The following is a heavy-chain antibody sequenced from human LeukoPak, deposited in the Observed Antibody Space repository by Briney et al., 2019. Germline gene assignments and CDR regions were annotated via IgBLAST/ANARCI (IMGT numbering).Heavy chain of an antibody. Sequence: ASVKVSCKASGYTFASYAISWVRQAPGQGLEWMGWIRAHNGDTNHAQQLQGRVTMTTDTSTRTAYMELRSLRSEDTAVYYCARGEFICTINTCYASALDSWGQGTLVTVSS. V-gene: IGHV1-18*01. J-gene: IGHJ4*02. D-gene: IGHD2-2*01. CDR2: IRAHNGDT. CDR3: ARGEFICTINTCYASALDS. CDR1: GYTFASYA.